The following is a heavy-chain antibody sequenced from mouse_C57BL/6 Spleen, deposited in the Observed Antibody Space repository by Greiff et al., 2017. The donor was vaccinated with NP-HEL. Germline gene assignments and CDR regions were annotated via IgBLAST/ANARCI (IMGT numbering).Heavy chain of an antibody. J-gene: IGHJ2*01. D-gene: IGHD3-2*02. CDR2: ISYDGSN. Sequence: ESGPGLVKPSQSLSLTCSVTGYSITSGYYWNWIRQFPGNKLEWMGYISYDGSNNYNPSLKNRISITRDTSKNQFFLKLNSVTTEDTATYYCARQLRLFDHWGQGTTLTVSS. V-gene: IGHV3-6*01. CDR1: GYSITSGYY. CDR3: ARQLRLFDH.